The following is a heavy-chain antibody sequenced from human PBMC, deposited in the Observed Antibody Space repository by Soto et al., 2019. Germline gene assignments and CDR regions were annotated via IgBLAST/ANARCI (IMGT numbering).Heavy chain of an antibody. CDR3: ARVGRRITMVRGVHHFDS. CDR1: GGSFSGYY. V-gene: IGHV4-34*01. Sequence: PSETLSLTCAVYGGSFSGYYWSWIRQPPGKGLEWIGEINHSGSTNYNPSLKSRVTISVDTSKNQFSLKLSSVTAADTAVYYCARVGRRITMVRGVHHFDSWGQGISVTVSS. J-gene: IGHJ4*02. CDR2: INHSGST. D-gene: IGHD3-10*01.